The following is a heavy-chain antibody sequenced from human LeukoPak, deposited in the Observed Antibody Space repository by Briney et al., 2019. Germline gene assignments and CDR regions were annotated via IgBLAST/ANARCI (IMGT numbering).Heavy chain of an antibody. V-gene: IGHV3-23*01. J-gene: IGHJ5*02. CDR2: ISGSGGST. D-gene: IGHD3-3*01. CDR3: ARGGVRFLKFDP. Sequence: GGSLRLSCAASGFTFSSYTMSWVRQAPGKGLEWVSAISGSGGSTYYADSVKGRFTISRDNSKNTLYLQMNSLRAEDTAVYYCARGGVRFLKFDPWGQGTLVTVSS. CDR1: GFTFSSYT.